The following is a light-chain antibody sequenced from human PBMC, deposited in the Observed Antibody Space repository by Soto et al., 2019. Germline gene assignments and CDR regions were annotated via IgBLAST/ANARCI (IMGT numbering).Light chain of an antibody. CDR3: QQSYSTPI. CDR2: AAS. V-gene: IGKV1-39*01. Sequence: DIQMTQSPSSLSASVGDRVTITCRASQSISSYLNWYQQKPGKAPKLLIYAASSLQSGDPSRFSGSGSGTDFTLTISSLQPEDFATYYCQQSYSTPIFGPGTKVDIK. CDR1: QSISSY. J-gene: IGKJ3*01.